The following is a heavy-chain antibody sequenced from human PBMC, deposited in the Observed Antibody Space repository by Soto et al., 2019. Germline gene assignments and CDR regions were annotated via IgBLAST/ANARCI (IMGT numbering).Heavy chain of an antibody. J-gene: IGHJ4*02. CDR3: ARDGYDGSGSPYPAF. D-gene: IGHD3-10*01. CDR2: IYYLGGT. CDR1: SMSEYF. Sequence: SMSEYFWSWIRQSPGKGLEWIGYIYYLGGTDYNPSLKSRVTISVDTSKRQFSLRLTSVTAADTAVYYCARDGYDGSGSPYPAFWGPGTQVTVSS. V-gene: IGHV4-59*01.